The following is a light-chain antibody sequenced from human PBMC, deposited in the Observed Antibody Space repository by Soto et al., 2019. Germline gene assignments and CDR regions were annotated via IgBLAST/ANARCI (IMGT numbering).Light chain of an antibody. J-gene: IGLJ2*01. CDR2: EVS. Sequence: QSALTQPASVSGSPGQSITISCTGTSSDVGGYNYVSWYQQHPGKAPKLMIYEVSNRPSGVSNRFSGSKSANTASLTISGLQAEDEAHYYCNSYTSSTPLVFGGGTKLTVL. V-gene: IGLV2-14*01. CDR3: NSYTSSTPLV. CDR1: SSDVGGYNY.